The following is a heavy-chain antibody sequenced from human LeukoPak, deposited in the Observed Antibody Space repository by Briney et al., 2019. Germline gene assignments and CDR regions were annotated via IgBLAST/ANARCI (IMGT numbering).Heavy chain of an antibody. Sequence: PSETLSLTCTVSGGSISSGSYYWGWIRQPPGKGLEWIGSIYYSGSTYYNPSLKSRVTISVDTSKNQFSLKLSSVTAADTAVYYCARLGKRWLHRHGVDYWGQGTLVTVSS. V-gene: IGHV4-39*01. CDR3: ARLGKRWLHRHGVDY. J-gene: IGHJ4*02. D-gene: IGHD5-24*01. CDR1: GGSISSGSYY. CDR2: IYYSGST.